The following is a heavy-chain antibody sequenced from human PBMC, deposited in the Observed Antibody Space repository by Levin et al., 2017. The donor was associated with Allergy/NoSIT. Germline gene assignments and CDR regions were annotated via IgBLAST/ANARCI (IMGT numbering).Heavy chain of an antibody. CDR1: GDSISRDNLY. D-gene: IGHD3-10*01. V-gene: IGHV4-31*03. Sequence: PSETLSLTCTVSGDSISRDNLYWSWIRHRPGKGLDWIGFIHHSGRAYYNPALKSRLTMSLDTSKSQFSLKLTSVTVADTAVYYCARDECAWFGECYGMDVWGQGTTVIVSS. CDR2: IHHSGRA. J-gene: IGHJ6*02. CDR3: ARDECAWFGECYGMDV.